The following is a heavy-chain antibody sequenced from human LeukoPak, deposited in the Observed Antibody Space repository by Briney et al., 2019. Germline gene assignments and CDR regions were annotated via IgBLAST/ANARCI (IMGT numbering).Heavy chain of an antibody. CDR2: INSGGSGI. J-gene: IGHJ4*02. V-gene: IGHV3-48*03. CDR3: AAVGRAGHPGY. CDR1: GFRFSYYE. Sequence: GVSLRLSCEASGFRFSYYEMSWVRQAPGEGLEWLSYINSGGSGIHYAGSVNGRFTISRDNAKNLLYLQMNSLRVEDTAVYYCAAVGRAGHPGYWGQGTLVTVSS. D-gene: IGHD2-2*01.